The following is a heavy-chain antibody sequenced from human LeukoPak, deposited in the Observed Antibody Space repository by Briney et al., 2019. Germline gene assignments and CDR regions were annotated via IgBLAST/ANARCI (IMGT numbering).Heavy chain of an antibody. Sequence: SETLSLTCTVSGGSISSYYWSWIRQPPGKGLEWIGRIYSSGTTNYNPSLKSRVTISVDTSKNQFSLKLSSVTAADTAVYYCARGNYYGSGIDYWGQGTLVTVSS. V-gene: IGHV4-59*01. J-gene: IGHJ4*02. CDR3: ARGNYYGSGIDY. D-gene: IGHD3-10*01. CDR2: IYSSGTT. CDR1: GGSISSYY.